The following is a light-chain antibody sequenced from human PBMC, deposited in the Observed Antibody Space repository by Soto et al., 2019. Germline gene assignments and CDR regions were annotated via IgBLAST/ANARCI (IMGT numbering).Light chain of an antibody. J-gene: IGLJ2*01. V-gene: IGLV2-11*01. CDR1: SSDVGGYNY. Sequence: QSVLTQPRSVSGSPGQSVTISCTGTSSDVGGYNYVSWYQQHPGKAPKLMIYDVSKRPSGVPDRFSGSKSGNTAPLTISGLQAEDEADYYCCSYAGSYTGVFGGGTKVTVL. CDR3: CSYAGSYTGV. CDR2: DVS.